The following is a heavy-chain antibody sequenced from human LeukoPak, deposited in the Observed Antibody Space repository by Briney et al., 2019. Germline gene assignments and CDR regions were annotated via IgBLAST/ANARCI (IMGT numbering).Heavy chain of an antibody. CDR1: GGPFSGYY. D-gene: IGHD3-10*01. CDR2: INHSGST. Sequence: SETLSLTCAVYGGPFSGYYWSWIRQPSGKGLEWIGEINHSGSTNYNPSLKSRVTISVDTSKNQFSLKLSSVTAADTAVYYCARRITHIDYWGQGTLVTVSS. CDR3: ARRITHIDY. J-gene: IGHJ4*02. V-gene: IGHV4-34*01.